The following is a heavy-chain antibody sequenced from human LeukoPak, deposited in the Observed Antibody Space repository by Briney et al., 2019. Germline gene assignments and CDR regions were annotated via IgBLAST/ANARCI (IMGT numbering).Heavy chain of an antibody. CDR1: GFTFSSYE. D-gene: IGHD2-21*01. V-gene: IGHV3-48*03. J-gene: IGHJ4*02. CDR2: ISSSGSTI. CDR3: ARLFSTAHY. Sequence: GGSLRLSCEASGFTFSSYEMNWVRQAPGKGLEWVSLISSSGSTIYYADSVKGRFTISRDNAKNSLYLQMNSPRAEDTAVYYCARLFSTAHYWGQGTLVSVSS.